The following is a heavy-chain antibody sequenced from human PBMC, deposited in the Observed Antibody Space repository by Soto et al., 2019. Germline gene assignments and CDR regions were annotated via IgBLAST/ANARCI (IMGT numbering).Heavy chain of an antibody. V-gene: IGHV4-39*01. CDR2: IQYRGST. Sequence: PSETLSLTCTVSDDSITSGAYYWGLIRQPPGKGLEWIGTIQYRGSTYYNPSLKSRVTMSLDTSKNQFSLKLSSVTAADTAVYYCARSGVTIFGVVTRDTYFDPWGQGTLVTVSS. D-gene: IGHD3-3*01. CDR1: DDSITSGAYY. J-gene: IGHJ5*02. CDR3: ARSGVTIFGVVTRDTYFDP.